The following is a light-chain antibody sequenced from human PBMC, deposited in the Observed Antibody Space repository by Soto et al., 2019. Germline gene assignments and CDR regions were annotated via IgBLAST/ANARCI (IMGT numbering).Light chain of an antibody. Sequence: QSVLTQPPSASGSPGQSVTISCTGTSSDVGGDYNFVSWYQQHPGKAPKLMIYELNKRPSGVPDRFSGSKSGNTASLTVSGLQAGDEADYYCSSYAGNNNVVFGGGTKLTVL. CDR1: SSDVGGDYNF. V-gene: IGLV2-8*01. CDR2: ELN. J-gene: IGLJ2*01. CDR3: SSYAGNNNVV.